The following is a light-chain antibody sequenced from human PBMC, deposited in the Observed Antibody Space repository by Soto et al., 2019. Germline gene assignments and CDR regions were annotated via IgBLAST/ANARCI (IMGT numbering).Light chain of an antibody. CDR1: SSDVGGYNY. J-gene: IGLJ2*01. Sequence: QSVLTQPASVSGSPGQSITISCTGTSSDVGGYNYVSWHQQHPGKAPKLMIYEVSNRPSGVSNRFSGSKSGNTASLTISGLQAEDEADYYRSSYTRSSTRVFGGGTKVTVL. CDR3: SSYTRSSTRV. CDR2: EVS. V-gene: IGLV2-14*01.